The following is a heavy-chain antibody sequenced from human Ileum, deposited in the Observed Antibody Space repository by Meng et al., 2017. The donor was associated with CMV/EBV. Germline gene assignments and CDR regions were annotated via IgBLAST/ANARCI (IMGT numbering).Heavy chain of an antibody. Sequence: VQWCTRGAEWREPVASGKSSCKVSGDSITELSMHWVRQAPGKGLEWLGGFDPEDGEIIYAQKFQGRVTMTEDTSADTAYMELSSLRSEDTAVYYCATDSYGDYALDYWGQGTLVTVSS. J-gene: IGHJ4*02. CDR1: GDSITELS. CDR2: FDPEDGEI. CDR3: ATDSYGDYALDY. V-gene: IGHV1-24*01. D-gene: IGHD4-17*01.